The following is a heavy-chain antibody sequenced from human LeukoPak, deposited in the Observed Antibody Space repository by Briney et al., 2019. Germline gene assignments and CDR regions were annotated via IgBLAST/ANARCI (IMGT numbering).Heavy chain of an antibody. CDR1: GGSISSYY. J-gene: IGHJ3*02. Sequence: PSETLSLTCTVSGGSISSYYWSWIRHPPGKGLEWIGYIYYSGSTNYNPSLKSRVTISVDTSKNQFSLKLSSVTAADTAVYYCARGTGIVGANSDAFDIWGQGTMVTVSS. CDR2: IYYSGST. V-gene: IGHV4-59*01. D-gene: IGHD1-26*01. CDR3: ARGTGIVGANSDAFDI.